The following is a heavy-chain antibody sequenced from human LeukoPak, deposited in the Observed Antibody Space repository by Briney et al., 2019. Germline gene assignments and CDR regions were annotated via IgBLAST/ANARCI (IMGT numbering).Heavy chain of an antibody. CDR3: ARDPSVVYDAFDI. D-gene: IGHD2-8*02. CDR2: IYYSGST. V-gene: IGHV4-39*02. CDR1: GGSISSSSYY. Sequence: PSETLSLTCIVSGGSISSSSYYWGWIRQPPGKGLEWIGSIYYSGSTCYNPSLKSRVTISVDTSKNQFSLKLSSVTAADTAAYYCARDPSVVYDAFDIWGQGTMVTVSS. J-gene: IGHJ3*02.